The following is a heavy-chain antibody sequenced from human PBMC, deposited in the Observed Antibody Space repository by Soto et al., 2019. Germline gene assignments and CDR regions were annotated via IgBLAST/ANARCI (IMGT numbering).Heavy chain of an antibody. Sequence: EVQLVESGGGLVKPGGSLRLSCAASGFTFSTYSMNWVRQAPGKGLEWVSSISSSSSYISYADSVKGRFTISRDNAKNSLYLQMDSLRAEDTAVYYCARDPGPEIVVMMYTINWFDRWGQGTLVTVSS. CDR3: ARDPGPEIVVMMYTINWFDR. CDR1: GFTFSTYS. D-gene: IGHD2-8*01. V-gene: IGHV3-21*01. CDR2: ISSSSSYI. J-gene: IGHJ5*02.